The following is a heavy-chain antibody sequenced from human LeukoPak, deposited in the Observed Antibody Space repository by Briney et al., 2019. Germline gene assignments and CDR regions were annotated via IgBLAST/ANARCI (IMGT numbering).Heavy chain of an antibody. CDR3: ARDGVGGVYGDYGYFDL. V-gene: IGHV1-2*02. J-gene: IGHJ2*01. CDR2: INPNSGGT. CDR1: GYTFTAHY. D-gene: IGHD4-17*01. Sequence: ASVKVSCKASGYTFTAHYIHWVRQAPGQGLEWMGWINPNSGGTNYAQKFQGRVTMTRDTSISTAYMELSRLRSDDTAVYYCARDGVGGVYGDYGYFDLWGRGTLVTVSS.